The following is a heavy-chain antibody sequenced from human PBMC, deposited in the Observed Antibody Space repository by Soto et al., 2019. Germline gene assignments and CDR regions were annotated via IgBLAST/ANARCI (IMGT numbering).Heavy chain of an antibody. D-gene: IGHD2-15*01. J-gene: IGHJ6*03. V-gene: IGHV3-15*01. CDR2: IKSKTDGGTT. Sequence: PGGSLRLSCAASGFTFSNAWMSWVRQAPGKGLEWVGRIKSKTDGGTTDYAAPVKGRFTISRDDSKNTLYLQMNSLKTEDTAVYYCTTAWSRYYYYMDVWGKGTTVTVSS. CDR3: TTAWSRYYYYMDV. CDR1: GFTFSNAW.